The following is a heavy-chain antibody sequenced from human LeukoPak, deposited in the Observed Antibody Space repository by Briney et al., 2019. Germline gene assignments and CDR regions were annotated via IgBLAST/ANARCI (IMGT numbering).Heavy chain of an antibody. D-gene: IGHD1-26*01. CDR3: AKSGSYYRSFDY. CDR1: GGSISSYY. CDR2: IHYSGST. V-gene: IGHV4-59*04. Sequence: PSETLSLTCTVSGGSISSYYWSWIRQPPGKGLEWIGSIHYSGSTYYNPSLKSRVTMSVDTSKNQFSLKLSSVTAADTAVYYCAKSGSYYRSFDYWGQGTLVTVSS. J-gene: IGHJ4*02.